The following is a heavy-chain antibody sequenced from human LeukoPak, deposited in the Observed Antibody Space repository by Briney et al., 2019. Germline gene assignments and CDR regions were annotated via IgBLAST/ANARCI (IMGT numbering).Heavy chain of an antibody. J-gene: IGHJ4*02. V-gene: IGHV1-24*01. D-gene: IGHD1-26*01. Sequence: ASVKVSCKVSGYTLTELSMHCVRQAPGKGLEWMGGFDPEDGETIYAQKFQGRVTMTEDTSTDTAYMELSSLRSEDTAVYYCATESGSSHPFDYWGQGTLVTVSS. CDR3: ATESGSSHPFDY. CDR1: GYTLTELS. CDR2: FDPEDGET.